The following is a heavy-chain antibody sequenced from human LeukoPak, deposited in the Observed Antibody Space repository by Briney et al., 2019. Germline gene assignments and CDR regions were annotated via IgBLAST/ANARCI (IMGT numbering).Heavy chain of an antibody. J-gene: IGHJ3*02. CDR3: ARADYYDSSGSMSHDAFDI. Sequence: GGSLRLSCAASRFTFSSYGIHWVRQAPGKGLEWVAVISYDGRNKYYAESVKGRFTISRDSSKNTLYLQMNSLRAEDTAVYYCARADYYDSSGSMSHDAFDIWGQGTMVTVSS. CDR2: ISYDGRNK. CDR1: RFTFSSYG. D-gene: IGHD3-22*01. V-gene: IGHV3-30*04.